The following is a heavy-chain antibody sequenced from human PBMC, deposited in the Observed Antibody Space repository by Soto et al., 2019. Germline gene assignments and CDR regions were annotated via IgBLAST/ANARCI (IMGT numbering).Heavy chain of an antibody. CDR3: ARGNGGLMVYAIVWFDP. CDR2: IYYSGST. V-gene: IGHV4-30-4*01. CDR1: GGSISGGDYY. J-gene: IGHJ5*02. D-gene: IGHD2-8*01. Sequence: SETLSLTCTVSGGSISGGDYYWSWIRQPPGKGLEWIGYIYYSGSTYYNPSLKSRVTISVDTSKNQFSLKLSSVTAADTAVYYCARGNGGLMVYAIVWFDPWGQGTLVTVSS.